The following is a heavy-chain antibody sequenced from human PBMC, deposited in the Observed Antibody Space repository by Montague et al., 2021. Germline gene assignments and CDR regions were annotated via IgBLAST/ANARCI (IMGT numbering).Heavy chain of an antibody. Sequence: SLRLSCAASGFTVTSYAMYWVRQAPGKGLEWVALIWFDGSNIKYADSVKGRFTISRDTPKNTLSLEMDSLTADDTAVYYCVRGRPSWLDRGFDLWGQGTLVTVSS. CDR3: VRGRPSWLDRGFDL. CDR2: IWFDGSNI. CDR1: GFTVTSYA. V-gene: IGHV3-33*07. D-gene: IGHD6-19*01. J-gene: IGHJ4*02.